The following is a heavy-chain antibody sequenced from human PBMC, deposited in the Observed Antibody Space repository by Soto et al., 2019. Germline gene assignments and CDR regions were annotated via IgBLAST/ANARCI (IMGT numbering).Heavy chain of an antibody. CDR3: ARESYYYGSGSYYFDY. CDR1: GFTFSSYS. D-gene: IGHD3-10*01. J-gene: IGHJ4*02. CDR2: ISSSSSTI. V-gene: IGHV3-48*04. Sequence: GGSLRLSCAASGFTFSSYSMNWVRQAPGKGLEWVSYISSSSSTIYYADSVKGRFTIARDNAKNSLYLQMNSLRAEDTAVYYWARESYYYGSGSYYFDYWGQGTLVTVSS.